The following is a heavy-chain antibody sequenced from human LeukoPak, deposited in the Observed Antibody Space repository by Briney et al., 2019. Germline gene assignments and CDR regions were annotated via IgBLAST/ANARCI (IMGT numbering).Heavy chain of an antibody. J-gene: IGHJ5*02. CDR1: GGSISSSSYY. D-gene: IGHD1-7*01. CDR2: IYYSGST. Sequence: SETLSLTCTVSGGSISSSSYYWGWIRQPPGKGLEWIGSIYYSGSTYYNPSLKSRVTISVDTSKNQFSLRLSSVTAADTAVYYCARDGGLELPLGWFDPWGQGTLVIVSS. CDR3: ARDGGLELPLGWFDP. V-gene: IGHV4-39*07.